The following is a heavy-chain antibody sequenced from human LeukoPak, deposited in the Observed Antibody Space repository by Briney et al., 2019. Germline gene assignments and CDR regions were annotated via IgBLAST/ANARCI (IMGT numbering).Heavy chain of an antibody. V-gene: IGHV3-23*01. Sequence: PGGSLRLSRFLSGLTPCRLAERCVRQAPGKGLEWVSAISGSGDYTYYADSVKGRFTISRDNSTNTLYRQLDNLRAEHTATRFCAREQRVTGRPDIDYWGQGTLVIVSS. D-gene: IGHD6-6*01. J-gene: IGHJ4*02. CDR3: AREQRVTGRPDIDY. CDR2: ISGSGDYT. CDR1: GLTPCRLA.